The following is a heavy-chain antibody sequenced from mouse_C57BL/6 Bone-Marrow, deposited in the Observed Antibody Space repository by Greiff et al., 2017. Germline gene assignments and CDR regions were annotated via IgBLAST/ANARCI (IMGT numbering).Heavy chain of an antibody. D-gene: IGHD4-1*01. V-gene: IGHV1-81*01. Sequence: QVQLQQSGAELARPGASVKLSCKASGYTFTSYGISWVKQRPGQGLEWIGEIYPRSGNTYYNEKFKGKATLTADKSSSTAYMELRSLTSEDSAVYFGARRDAVLGWFADWGQGTLVTVSA. J-gene: IGHJ3*01. CDR3: ARRDAVLGWFAD. CDR1: GYTFTSYG. CDR2: IYPRSGNT.